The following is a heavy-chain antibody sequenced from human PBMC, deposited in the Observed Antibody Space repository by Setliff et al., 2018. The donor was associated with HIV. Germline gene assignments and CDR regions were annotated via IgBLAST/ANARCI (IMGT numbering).Heavy chain of an antibody. V-gene: IGHV4-61*08. CDR1: GGSISSGGYF. Sequence: SETLSLTCTVSGGSISSGGYFWSWIRQLPGKGLEWIGYIYYSGSTNYNPSLKSRVTISVDTSKNQFSLKLSSVTAADTAVYYCARGYPGIAVAGLSYYYYYYMDVWGKGTGSPSP. CDR3: ARGYPGIAVAGLSYYYYYYMDV. D-gene: IGHD6-19*01. CDR2: IYYSGST. J-gene: IGHJ6*03.